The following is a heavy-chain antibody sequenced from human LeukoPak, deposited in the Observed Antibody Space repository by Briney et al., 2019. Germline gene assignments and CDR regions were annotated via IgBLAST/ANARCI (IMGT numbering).Heavy chain of an antibody. CDR1: GGSICSGSYY. CDR3: AREVVTGHYYYYYGMDV. J-gene: IGHJ6*02. V-gene: IGHV4-61*02. CDR2: IYTSGST. D-gene: IGHD4-23*01. Sequence: SETLSLTCTVSGGSICSGSYYWSWIRQPAGKGLEWIGRIYTSGSTNYNPSLKSRVTISVDTSKNQFSLKLSSVTAADTAVYYCAREVVTGHYYYYYGMDVWGQGTTVTVSS.